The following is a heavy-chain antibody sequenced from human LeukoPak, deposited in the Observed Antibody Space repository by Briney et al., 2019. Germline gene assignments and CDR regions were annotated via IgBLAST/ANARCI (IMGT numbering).Heavy chain of an antibody. CDR1: GFTFSSYG. CDR3: AGPPHDYGSGSYYNSFDY. CDR2: IRYDGSNK. V-gene: IGHV3-30*02. D-gene: IGHD3-10*01. J-gene: IGHJ4*02. Sequence: PGGSLRLSCAASGFTFSSYGMHWVRQAPGKGLEWVAFIRYDGSNKYYADSVKGRFTISRDNSKNTLYLQMNSLRAEDTAVYYCAGPPHDYGSGSYYNSFDYWGQGTLVTVSS.